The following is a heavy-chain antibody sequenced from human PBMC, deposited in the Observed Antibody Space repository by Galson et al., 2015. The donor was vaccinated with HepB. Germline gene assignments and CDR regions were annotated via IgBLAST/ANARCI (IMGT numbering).Heavy chain of an antibody. J-gene: IGHJ2*01. D-gene: IGHD2-2*01. Sequence: QSGAEVKKPGESLKISCKGSGYSFTSYWIGWVRQMPGKGLEWMGIIYPGDSDTRYSPSFQGQVTISADKSISTAYLQWSSLKASDTAMYYCARRRICSSTSCFWYFDLWGRGTLVTVSS. V-gene: IGHV5-51*03. CDR3: ARRRICSSTSCFWYFDL. CDR2: IYPGDSDT. CDR1: GYSFTSYW.